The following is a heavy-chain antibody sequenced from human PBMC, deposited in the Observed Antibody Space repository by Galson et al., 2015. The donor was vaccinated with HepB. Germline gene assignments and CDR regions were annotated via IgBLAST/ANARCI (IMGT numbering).Heavy chain of an antibody. J-gene: IGHJ6*02. CDR3: AADSPNYYYGMDV. CDR2: IVVGSGNT. Sequence: SVKVSCKASGFAFTSSAMQWVRQARGQRLEWIGWIVVGSGNTNYAQKFQERVTITRDMSTSTAYMELSSLRSEDTAVYYCAADSPNYYYGMDVWGQGTTVTVSS. CDR1: GFAFTSSA. V-gene: IGHV1-58*02.